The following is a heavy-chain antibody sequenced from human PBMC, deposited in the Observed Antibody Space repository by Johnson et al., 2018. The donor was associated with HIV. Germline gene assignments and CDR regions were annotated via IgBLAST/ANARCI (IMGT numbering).Heavy chain of an antibody. V-gene: IGHV3-33*06. CDR1: GFTFSGYG. Sequence: QVQLVESGGGVVQPGRSLRLSCAASGFTFSGYGLHWVRQASRKGLEWVAVIWYDGSNKYYEDSVKGRFTISRDNSKKILYLQMNSLRPEDTGLYYCAKDGGLWSYSLDVWGQGTMVSVSS. D-gene: IGHD3-10*01. J-gene: IGHJ3*01. CDR3: AKDGGLWSYSLDV. CDR2: IWYDGSNK.